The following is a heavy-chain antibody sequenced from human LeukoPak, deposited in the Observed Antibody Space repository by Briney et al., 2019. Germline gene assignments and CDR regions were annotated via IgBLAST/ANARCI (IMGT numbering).Heavy chain of an antibody. CDR3: ARNKDDNGYNPLHI. J-gene: IGHJ3*02. CDR2: IWYDGTNK. Sequence: GGSLRLSCTASGFTFSSYGMHWVRQAPGQGREGVAVIWYDGTNKYYADSVQGRFTISRDNSKNTLYLQMNSLRAEDTAVYYCARNKDDNGYNPLHIWGQGTMVTVSS. D-gene: IGHD5-24*01. V-gene: IGHV3-33*01. CDR1: GFTFSSYG.